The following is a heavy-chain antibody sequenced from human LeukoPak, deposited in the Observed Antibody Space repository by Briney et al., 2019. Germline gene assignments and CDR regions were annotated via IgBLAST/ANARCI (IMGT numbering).Heavy chain of an antibody. J-gene: IGHJ4*02. CDR3: ATSESQTRFDY. D-gene: IGHD1/OR15-1a*01. V-gene: IGHV5-51*01. CDR1: GYSFTTHW. CDR2: IFPGDSET. Sequence: GESLKISCKGSGYSFTTHWIGWVRQLPGKGLEWMGLIFPGDSETIYSPSLQGQVTFSADKSINTAYLRWSSLKASDTARYYCATSESQTRFDYWGQGTLVTVSS.